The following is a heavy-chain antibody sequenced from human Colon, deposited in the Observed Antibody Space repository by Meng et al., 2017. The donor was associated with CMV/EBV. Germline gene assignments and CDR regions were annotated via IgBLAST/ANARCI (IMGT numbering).Heavy chain of an antibody. CDR2: INPASGGT. Sequence: ASVKVSCKASGYTFTGYYMHWVRQAPDQRLEWMGWINPASGGTAYAQMFQGRVTMTRDTSISTAYMELSRLNSNDTALYYCARDLRGSEAFDFWGQGTMVTVSS. V-gene: IGHV1-2*02. CDR1: GYTFTGYY. CDR3: ARDLRGSEAFDF. J-gene: IGHJ3*01. D-gene: IGHD3-16*01.